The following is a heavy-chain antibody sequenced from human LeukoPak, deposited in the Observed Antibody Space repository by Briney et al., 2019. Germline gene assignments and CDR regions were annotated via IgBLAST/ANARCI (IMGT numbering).Heavy chain of an antibody. J-gene: IGHJ4*02. D-gene: IGHD6-13*01. Sequence: GGSLRLSCAASGFTFSNYDMHWVRQAPGKGLEWVAVIWSDGSNKYYADSVKGRFTISRDNSKNTLYLQMNSLRAEDTAVLYCTRDISSSWYDYWGQGTLVTVSS. V-gene: IGHV3-33*01. CDR2: IWSDGSNK. CDR3: TRDISSSWYDY. CDR1: GFTFSNYD.